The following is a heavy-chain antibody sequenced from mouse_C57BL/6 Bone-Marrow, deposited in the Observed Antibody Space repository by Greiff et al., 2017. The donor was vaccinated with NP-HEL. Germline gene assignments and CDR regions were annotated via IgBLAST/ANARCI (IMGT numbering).Heavy chain of an antibody. CDR1: GYTFTSYT. CDR3: ARGGYGWVAY. J-gene: IGHJ3*01. CDR2: INPSSGYT. V-gene: IGHV1-4*01. D-gene: IGHD2-2*01. Sequence: LQESGAELARPGASVKMSCKASGYTFTSYTMHWVKQRPGQGLEWIGYINPSSGYTKYNQKFKDKATLTADKSSSTAYMQLSSLTSEDSAVXYCARGGYGWVAYWGQETLVTVSA.